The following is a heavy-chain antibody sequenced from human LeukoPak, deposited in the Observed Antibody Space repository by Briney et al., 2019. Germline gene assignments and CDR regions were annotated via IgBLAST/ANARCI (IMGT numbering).Heavy chain of an antibody. CDR3: ARELWFGEVLSGWFDP. J-gene: IGHJ5*02. D-gene: IGHD3-10*01. V-gene: IGHV4-61*02. CDR2: IYTSGNT. Sequence: SETLSLTCTVSGGSISSGAYYWSWIRQPAGKGLEWIGRIYTSGNTKYNPSLKSRVTISGDTSKNQFSLKLSSVTAADTAVYYCARELWFGEVLSGWFDPWGQGTLVTVSS. CDR1: GGSISSGAYY.